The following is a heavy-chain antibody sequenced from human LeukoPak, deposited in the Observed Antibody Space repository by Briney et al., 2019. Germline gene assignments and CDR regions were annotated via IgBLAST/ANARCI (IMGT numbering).Heavy chain of an antibody. D-gene: IGHD5-12*01. CDR2: IRYDGSNK. Sequence: PGGSLRLSCAASGFTFSSYGMHWVRQAPGKGLEWVAFIRYDGSNKYYADSVKGRFTISRDNSKNTLYLQTKSLRAEDTAVYYCAKGGGYEAQYYYYYLDVWGKGTTVTISS. CDR3: AKGGGYEAQYYYYYLDV. V-gene: IGHV3-30*02. CDR1: GFTFSSYG. J-gene: IGHJ6*03.